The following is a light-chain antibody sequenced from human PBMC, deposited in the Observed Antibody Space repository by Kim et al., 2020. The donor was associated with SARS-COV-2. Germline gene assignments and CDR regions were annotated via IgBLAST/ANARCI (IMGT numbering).Light chain of an antibody. CDR1: SSDVGGYNY. CDR3: SSYTSSSTRV. Sequence: QAASVSGSPGQSITISCTETSSDVGGYNYVSWYQQHPGKAPKLMIYDVSNRPSGVSNRFSGSKSGNTASLTISGLQAEDEADYYCSSYTSSSTRVFGGGTQLTVL. V-gene: IGLV2-14*03. CDR2: DVS. J-gene: IGLJ3*02.